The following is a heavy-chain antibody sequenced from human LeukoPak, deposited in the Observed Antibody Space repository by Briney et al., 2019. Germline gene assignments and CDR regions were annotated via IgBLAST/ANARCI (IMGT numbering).Heavy chain of an antibody. CDR3: ARRRRGYNGYEDAFDI. J-gene: IGHJ3*02. D-gene: IGHD5-12*01. CDR2: ILNSGST. V-gene: IGHV4-59*08. Sequence: SETLSLTCTVSGGSISSYYWSWIRQPPGKGLEWIGYILNSGSTNYNPSLKSRVTISVHTSKNQFSLKVSSVTAADTAVYYCARRRRGYNGYEDAFDIWGQGTMVTVSS. CDR1: GGSISSYY.